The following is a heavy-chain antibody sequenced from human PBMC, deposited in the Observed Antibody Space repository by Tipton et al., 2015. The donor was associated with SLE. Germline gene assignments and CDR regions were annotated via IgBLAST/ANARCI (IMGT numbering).Heavy chain of an antibody. Sequence: TLSLTCAVSGYSISSGYYWGWIRQPPGKGLEWIGSIYHSGSTYYNPSLKSRVTISVDTSKNQFSLKLSSVTAADTAVYYCARDWVVRGAIKGEYFQHWGQGTLVTVSS. CDR2: IYHSGST. J-gene: IGHJ1*01. D-gene: IGHD3-10*01. V-gene: IGHV4-38-2*02. CDR1: GYSISSGYY. CDR3: ARDWVVRGAIKGEYFQH.